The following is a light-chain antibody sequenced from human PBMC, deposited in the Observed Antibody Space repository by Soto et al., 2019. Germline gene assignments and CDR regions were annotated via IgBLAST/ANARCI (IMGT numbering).Light chain of an antibody. CDR2: KAS. Sequence: IKLTQPPSTLSASVGDRVTITCRASQSISGWLAWYQQKPGKAPKLLIYKASGLESGAPSRFSGSGYGTEFTLTISSLQPDDFATYYCQQYNSYWTFGQGTKVDI. V-gene: IGKV1-5*03. CDR1: QSISGW. J-gene: IGKJ1*01. CDR3: QQYNSYWT.